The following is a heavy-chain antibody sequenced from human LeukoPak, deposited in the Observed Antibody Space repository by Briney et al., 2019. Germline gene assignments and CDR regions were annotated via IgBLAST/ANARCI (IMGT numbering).Heavy chain of an antibody. V-gene: IGHV3-11*04. Sequence: GGSLRLSCATSGFSLSDYYMSWIRQAPGKGLEWVSYITGGGGSIYYADSVKGRFTISRDNAKNSLYLQMNSLRAEDTAVYYCARYRVEATDYWGQGTLVTVSS. CDR3: ARYRVEATDY. CDR1: GFSLSDYY. D-gene: IGHD1-26*01. J-gene: IGHJ4*02. CDR2: ITGGGGSI.